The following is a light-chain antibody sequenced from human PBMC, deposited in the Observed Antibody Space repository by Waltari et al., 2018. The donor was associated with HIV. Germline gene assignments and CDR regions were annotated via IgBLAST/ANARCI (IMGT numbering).Light chain of an antibody. V-gene: IGLV2-23*02. J-gene: IGLJ1*01. Sequence: QSALTQPASVSGSPGQSITISCTGTSSDVGSYNLVSWYQQHPGKAPKLMIYEVSKRPSGVSNLFAGSKSGNTASLTISGLHAEDEADYYCCSYVGWSTILYVFGTGTKVTVL. CDR3: CSYVGWSTILYV. CDR1: SSDVGSYNL. CDR2: EVS.